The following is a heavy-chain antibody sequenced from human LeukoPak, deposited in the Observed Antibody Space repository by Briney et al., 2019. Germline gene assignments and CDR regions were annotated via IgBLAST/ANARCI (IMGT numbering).Heavy chain of an antibody. V-gene: IGHV1-2*02. CDR3: ARDRWGVARQSPNT. J-gene: IGHJ5*02. CDR1: GYTFSDYY. Sequence: ASVKVSCKASGYTFSDYYIHWVRQAPGQGLEGMGWIDPNTGGTNYAQKFQGRVTMTRDTSFSTAYMELSSLRSDDTAVYYCARDRWGVARQSPNTWGQGTLVTVSS. CDR2: IDPNTGGT. D-gene: IGHD3-16*01.